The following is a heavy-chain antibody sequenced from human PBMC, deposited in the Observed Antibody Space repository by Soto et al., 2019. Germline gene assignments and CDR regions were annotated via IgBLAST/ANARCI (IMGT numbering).Heavy chain of an antibody. V-gene: IGHV3-30-3*01. CDR3: ARVGHDYGDYFI. Sequence: QVQLVESGGGVVQPGRSPRLSCAASGFTFSSYAMHWVRQAPGKGLEWVAVISYDGSNKYYADSVKGRFTISRDNSKNTLYLQMNSLRAEDTAVYYCARVGHDYGDYFIWGQGTMVTVSS. D-gene: IGHD4-17*01. CDR1: GFTFSSYA. J-gene: IGHJ3*02. CDR2: ISYDGSNK.